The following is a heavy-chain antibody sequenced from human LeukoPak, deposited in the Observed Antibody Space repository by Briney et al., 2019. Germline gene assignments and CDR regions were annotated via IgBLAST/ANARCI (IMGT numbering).Heavy chain of an antibody. D-gene: IGHD3-10*01. J-gene: IGHJ4*02. Sequence: GGSLRLSCVVSGFIFGSYPMSWVRQAPGKGLEWVSAISGSGGSTYYADSVKGRFTISRDNSKNTLYLQMNSLRAEDTAVYYCAKGHYYGSGSLDYWGQGTLVTVSS. V-gene: IGHV3-23*01. CDR2: ISGSGGST. CDR3: AKGHYYGSGSLDY. CDR1: GFIFGSYP.